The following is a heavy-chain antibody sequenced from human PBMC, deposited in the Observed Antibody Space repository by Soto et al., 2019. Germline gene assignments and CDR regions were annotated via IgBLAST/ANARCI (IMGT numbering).Heavy chain of an antibody. D-gene: IGHD6-19*01. J-gene: IGHJ3*01. CDR3: AKDVGEYSSGWYSVFDV. CDR1: GFTFSNYA. V-gene: IGHV3-23*01. CDR2: IIGSGATS. Sequence: EVQLLESGGGLVKPGGSLRLSCAASGFTFSNYAMTWVRQAPGKGLEWVSGIIGSGATSYYADSVKGRFTLSRDNSKNTVHLQMNSLRAEDTAVYYCAKDVGEYSSGWYSVFDVWGQGTMVTVSS.